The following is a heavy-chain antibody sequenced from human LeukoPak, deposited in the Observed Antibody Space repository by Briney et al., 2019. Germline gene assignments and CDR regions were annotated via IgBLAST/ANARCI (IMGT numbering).Heavy chain of an antibody. D-gene: IGHD3-22*01. CDR1: GGSISSSSYY. CDR3: ARGPRGYYDATGSARYFDY. CDR2: IYYSGST. V-gene: IGHV4-39*07. Sequence: PSETLSLTCTVSGGSISSSSYYWGWIRQPPGKGLEWIGSIYYSGSTYYNPSLKSRVTISGDRSKNHFSLKLHSVTAADTAIYYCARGPRGYYDATGSARYFDYWGRGTLVTVSS. J-gene: IGHJ4*02.